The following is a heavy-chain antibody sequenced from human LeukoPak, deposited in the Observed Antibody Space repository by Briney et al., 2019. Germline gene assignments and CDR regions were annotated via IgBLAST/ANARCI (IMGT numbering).Heavy chain of an antibody. CDR1: GITLSDQY. Sequence: PGGALRLSCAASGITLSDQYMEWGRQTPGKGLEWVGRTRSKVNNHTTEYAESVKGRFTISRDDSNNSLYLQMNSLKTEDTAVYYCARMTFGGMDFWGKGTTVTVSS. J-gene: IGHJ6*04. D-gene: IGHD3-16*01. CDR2: TRSKVNNHTT. V-gene: IGHV3-72*01. CDR3: ARMTFGGMDF.